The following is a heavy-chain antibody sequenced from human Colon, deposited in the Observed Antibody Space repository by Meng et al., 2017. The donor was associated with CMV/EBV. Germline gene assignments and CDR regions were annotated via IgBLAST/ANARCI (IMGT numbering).Heavy chain of an antibody. J-gene: IGHJ6*02. CDR2: ISGGST. V-gene: IGHV3-38-3*01. CDR3: AFRTSAGNYFYYGLDV. Sequence: GESLKISCAASKFTVSSNEMNWVRQAPGKGLEWVSSISGGSTYYADSRKGRFTISRDNSKNTLYLQMNSLRAEDTAVYFCAFRTSAGNYFYYGLDVWGQGTTVTVSS. CDR1: KFTVSSNE. D-gene: IGHD1-14*01.